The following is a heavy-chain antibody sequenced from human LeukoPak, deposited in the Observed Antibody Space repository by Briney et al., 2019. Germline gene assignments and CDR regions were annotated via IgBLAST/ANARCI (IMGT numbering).Heavy chain of an antibody. CDR2: INPEESEK. Sequence: GGSLRLSCAVSGLTFSSSWMDWVRQAPGKGLEWVASINPEESEKYSAGSVKGRFTISRDNAKSSLYLQMDSLRVEDTAFYYCARDLAYSRLDYWGQGVLVTVSS. CDR1: GLTFSSSW. V-gene: IGHV3-7*01. J-gene: IGHJ4*02. D-gene: IGHD5-18*01. CDR3: ARDLAYSRLDY.